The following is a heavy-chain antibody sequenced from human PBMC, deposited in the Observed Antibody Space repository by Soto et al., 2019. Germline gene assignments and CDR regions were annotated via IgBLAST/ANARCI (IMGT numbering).Heavy chain of an antibody. V-gene: IGHV4-39*01. J-gene: IGHJ5*02. CDR2: IYYSGST. CDR1: GGSISSSSFH. D-gene: IGHD6-13*01. Sequence: PSETLSLTCTVSGGSISSSSFHWGWIRQPPGKGLEWIGSIYYSGSTYYSPSLKSRVTISVDTSKNQFSLKLSSVTAADTAVYYCARRERAAGTDWWFDPWGQGIMVTVSS. CDR3: ARRERAAGTDWWFDP.